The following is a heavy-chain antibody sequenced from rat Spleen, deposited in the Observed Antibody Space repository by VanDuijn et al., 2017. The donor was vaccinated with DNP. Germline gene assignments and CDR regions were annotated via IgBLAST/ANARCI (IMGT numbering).Heavy chain of an antibody. D-gene: IGHD4-3*01. Sequence: EVQLVESGGGLVQPGGSLKLSCAASGFTFSDYNMAWVRQAPKKGLEWVAAIIYDGSITYYGDSVKGRFTVSRDNTKSSLYLQMDSLRSEDTATYYCTTDNSGLNWFAFWGQGTLVTVSS. CDR3: TTDNSGLNWFAF. J-gene: IGHJ3*01. CDR1: GFTFSDYN. CDR2: IIYDGSIT. V-gene: IGHV5S10*01.